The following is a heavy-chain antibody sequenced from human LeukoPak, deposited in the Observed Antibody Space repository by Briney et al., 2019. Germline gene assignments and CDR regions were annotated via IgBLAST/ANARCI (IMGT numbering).Heavy chain of an antibody. D-gene: IGHD5-12*01. CDR1: GFTFSSYW. CDR2: IKSDGTIT. J-gene: IGHJ4*02. Sequence: GGSLRLSCAASGFTFSSYWVHWVRQAPGKGLMWVSRIKSDGTITNYADSVKGRFTISRENAKNTLYLQMNSPRAEDTAVYYCVGAYDLRFWGQGTLVTVSS. CDR3: VGAYDLRF. V-gene: IGHV3-74*01.